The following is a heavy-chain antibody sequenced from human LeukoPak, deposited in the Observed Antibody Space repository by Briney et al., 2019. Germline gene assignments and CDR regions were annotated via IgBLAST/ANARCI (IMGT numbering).Heavy chain of an antibody. CDR3: ATGIAAACDP. D-gene: IGHD6-13*01. CDR1: GFIFSSHS. CDR2: ISGSSTSGSSSFI. J-gene: IGHJ5*02. V-gene: IGHV3-48*01. Sequence: GGSLRLSCAASGFIFSSHSMNWVRQAPGKGLEWLSYISGSSTSGSSSFIYYADSVKGRFTNSRDNAKNSLYLQMKGLRVEDTAVYYCATGIAAACDPWGQGTLVTVSS.